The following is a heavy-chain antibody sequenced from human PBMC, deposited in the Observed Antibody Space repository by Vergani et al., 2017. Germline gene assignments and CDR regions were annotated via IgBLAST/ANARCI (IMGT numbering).Heavy chain of an antibody. J-gene: IGHJ3*01. CDR2: IGSSSSVI. V-gene: IGHV3-48*01. CDR1: GFTFSSYS. Sequence: EVDLVESGGGLAQPGGSLRLSCAASGFTFSSYSMNWVRQAPGKGLEWVSYIGSSSSVIYYADSVKGRFTISRDNAKNSLFLQMNSLRAEDTAVYYCVRDVRVSRTWGQGTLVAVSS. CDR3: VRDVRVSRT.